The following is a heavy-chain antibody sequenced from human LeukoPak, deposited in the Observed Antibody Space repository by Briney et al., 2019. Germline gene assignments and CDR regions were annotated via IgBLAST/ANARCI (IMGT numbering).Heavy chain of an antibody. Sequence: GASVTVSCKASGYTFSTYGISWVRQAPGQGLEWMGWISAYNGNTNYAQNFQDRVTMTTDTSTSTAYMEVKSLRSDDTAAYYCARDRGTGSYRMDVWGQGTTVTVSS. CDR3: ARDRGTGSYRMDV. J-gene: IGHJ6*02. V-gene: IGHV1-18*01. D-gene: IGHD2-8*02. CDR1: GYTFSTYG. CDR2: ISAYNGNT.